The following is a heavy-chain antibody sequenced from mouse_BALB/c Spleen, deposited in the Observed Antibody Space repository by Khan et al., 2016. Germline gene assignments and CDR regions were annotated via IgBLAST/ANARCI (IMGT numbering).Heavy chain of an antibody. V-gene: IGHV10-1*02. D-gene: IGHD1-1*01. CDR2: IRSKSNNYAT. CDR1: GFTFNTYA. J-gene: IGHJ2*01. CDR3: VRRSTVGYFDY. Sequence: EVKLLESGGGLVQPKGSLKLSCAASGFTFNTYAMNWVRQAPGKGLEWVARIRSKSNNYATYYADSVKDRFTISRDDSQSMLYLQMNNLKTEDTAMYYCVRRSTVGYFDYWGQGTTLTVSS.